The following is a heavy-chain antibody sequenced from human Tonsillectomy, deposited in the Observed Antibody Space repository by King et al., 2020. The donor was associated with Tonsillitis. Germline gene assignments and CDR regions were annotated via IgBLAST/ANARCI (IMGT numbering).Heavy chain of an antibody. CDR1: GYTFTGYY. CDR2: INPNSGGT. CDR3: ARDPFRSYYDSSGYYYDY. J-gene: IGHJ4*02. D-gene: IGHD3-22*01. V-gene: IGHV1-2*02. Sequence: VQLVESGAEVKKPGASAKVSCKASGYTFTGYYMHWVRQAPGQGLEWMGWINPNSGGTNYAQKFQGRVTMTRDTSISTAYMELSRLRSDDTAVYYCARDPFRSYYDSSGYYYDYWGQGTLVTVSS.